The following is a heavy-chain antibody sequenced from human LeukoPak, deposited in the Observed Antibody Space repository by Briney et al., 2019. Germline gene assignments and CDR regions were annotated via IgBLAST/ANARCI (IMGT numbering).Heavy chain of an antibody. Sequence: PSETLSLTCAVYGGSFSGYYWSWIRQPPGKGLEWIGEINHSGSTNYNPSLKSRVTISVDTSKNQFSLKLSSVTAADTAVYYCASMRGSYLGAFDIWGQGTMVTVSS. CDR3: ASMRGSYLGAFDI. D-gene: IGHD1-26*01. V-gene: IGHV4-34*01. J-gene: IGHJ3*02. CDR2: INHSGST. CDR1: GGSFSGYY.